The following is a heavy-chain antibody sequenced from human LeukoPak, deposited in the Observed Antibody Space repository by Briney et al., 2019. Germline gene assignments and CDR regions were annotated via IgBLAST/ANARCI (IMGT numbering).Heavy chain of an antibody. CDR1: GFTFSSYE. CDR3: ARDGLLWFGEFL. D-gene: IGHD3-10*01. J-gene: IGHJ4*02. V-gene: IGHV3-48*03. Sequence: GGSLRLSCAASGFTFSSYEMNWVRQAPGKGLEWVSYISSSGSTIYYADSVKGRFTISRDNAKNSLYLQMNSLRAEDTAVYYCARDGLLWFGEFLWGQGTLVTVSS. CDR2: ISSSGSTI.